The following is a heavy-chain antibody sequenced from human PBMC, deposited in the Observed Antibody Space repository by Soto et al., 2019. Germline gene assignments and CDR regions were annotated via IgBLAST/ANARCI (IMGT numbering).Heavy chain of an antibody. CDR1: GASISGYY. CDR3: VRDGAKTLRDWFDP. D-gene: IGHD1-26*01. Sequence: SETLSLTCTVSGASISGYYWSWIRKSAGKGLEWIGRIYATGTTDYNPSLKSRVMMSVDTSKKQFSLKLRSVTAADTAVYYCVRDGAKTLRDWFDPWGQGISVTVSS. CDR2: IYATGTT. J-gene: IGHJ5*02. V-gene: IGHV4-4*07.